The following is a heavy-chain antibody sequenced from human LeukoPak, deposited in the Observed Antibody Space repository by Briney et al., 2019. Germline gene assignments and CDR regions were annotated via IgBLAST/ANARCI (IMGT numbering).Heavy chain of an antibody. Sequence: KPSETLSLTCTVSGGSISSSSYYWGWIRQPPGKGLEWIGSIYYSGSTYYNPSLKSRVTISVDTSKNQFSLKLSSVTAADTAVYYCARRKVRGVNYYYYYYMDVWGKGTTVTISS. J-gene: IGHJ6*03. CDR2: IYYSGST. V-gene: IGHV4-39*01. CDR1: GGSISSSSYY. D-gene: IGHD3-10*01. CDR3: ARRKVRGVNYYYYYYMDV.